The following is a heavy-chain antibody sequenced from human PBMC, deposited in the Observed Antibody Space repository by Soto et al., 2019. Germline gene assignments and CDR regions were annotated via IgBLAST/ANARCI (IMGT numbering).Heavy chain of an antibody. D-gene: IGHD2-15*01. CDR2: ISAYNGNT. Sequence: ASVKVSCKASGYTFTSYGISWVRQAPGQGLEWMGWISAYNGNTNYAQKLQGRVTMTTDTSTSTAYMELRSLRSDDTAVYYCARLEDCSGGSCYAAGFDYWGQGTLVTVSS. J-gene: IGHJ4*02. V-gene: IGHV1-18*04. CDR1: GYTFTSYG. CDR3: ARLEDCSGGSCYAAGFDY.